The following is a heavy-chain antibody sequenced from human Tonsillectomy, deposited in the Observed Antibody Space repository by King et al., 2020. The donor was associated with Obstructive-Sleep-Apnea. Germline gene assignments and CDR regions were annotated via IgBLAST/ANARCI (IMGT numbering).Heavy chain of an antibody. CDR3: ASAISNYYYYGMDV. Sequence: VQLVESGGGVVQPGRSLRLSCAASGFTFSSYAMHWVRQAPGKGLEGVAVISYDGSNKYYADSVKGRFTISRDNSKNTLYLQMSSLRAEDTSVYYCASAISNYYYYGMDVWGQGTTVTVSS. CDR1: GFTFSSYA. V-gene: IGHV3-30*04. J-gene: IGHJ6*02. CDR2: ISYDGSNK. D-gene: IGHD2-2*01.